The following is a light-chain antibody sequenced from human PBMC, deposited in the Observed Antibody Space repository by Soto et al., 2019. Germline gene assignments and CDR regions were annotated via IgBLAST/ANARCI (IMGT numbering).Light chain of an antibody. CDR1: YSNIGAGYS. Sequence: QSVLTQPPSVSGAPGQRVSISCTGSYSNIGAGYSVNWYQVVPGKAPKLLIYDDNKRPSGIPDRFSGSKSGTSATLGITGFQTGDEADYYCGSWDSSLSAYVFGTGTKLTVL. V-gene: IGLV1-51*01. CDR2: DDN. J-gene: IGLJ1*01. CDR3: GSWDSSLSAYV.